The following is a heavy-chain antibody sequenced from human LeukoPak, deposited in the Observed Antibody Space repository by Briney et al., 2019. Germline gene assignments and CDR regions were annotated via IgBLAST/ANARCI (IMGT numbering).Heavy chain of an antibody. Sequence: PGGSLRLSCAASGFTFRNYAMTYVRQAPGKGLEWVASVSGSGTNTYYADSVKGRFTISRDNSKNTVTLGMSSLRGEDTAHYYCAKETLGYRRGLEMWGQGTTVTVS. V-gene: IGHV3-23*01. CDR1: GFTFRNYA. D-gene: IGHD2-15*01. CDR3: AKETLGYRRGLEM. CDR2: VSGSGTNT. J-gene: IGHJ6*02.